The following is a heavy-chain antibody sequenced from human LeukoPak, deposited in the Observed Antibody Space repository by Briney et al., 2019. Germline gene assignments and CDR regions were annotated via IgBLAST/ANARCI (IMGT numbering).Heavy chain of an antibody. CDR2: IYSGGTT. CDR1: GFTFSSYA. CDR3: ARDRPRAV. Sequence: PGGSLRLSCTASGFTFSSYAMNWVRQAPGKGLEWVSVIYSGGTTYYADSVKGRFTISRDNSKNTLYLQMNSLRAEDTAVYYCARDRPRAVWGQGTTVSVSS. V-gene: IGHV3-53*01. J-gene: IGHJ6*02.